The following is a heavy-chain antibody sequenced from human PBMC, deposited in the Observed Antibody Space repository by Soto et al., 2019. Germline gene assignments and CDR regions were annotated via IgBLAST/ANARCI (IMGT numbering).Heavy chain of an antibody. CDR1: GYTFTSYD. CDR3: ARVASRLRFWGY. V-gene: IGHV1-8*01. D-gene: IGHD5-12*01. Sequence: QVQLVQSGAEVKKPGASVKVSCKASGYTFTSYDIHWVRQATGQGLEWMGWMNPNSGNTGYAQKFQGRVTMTRNPSISTAYMELSSLRSEDTAVYYCARVASRLRFWGYWGQGTLVTVSS. J-gene: IGHJ4*02. CDR2: MNPNSGNT.